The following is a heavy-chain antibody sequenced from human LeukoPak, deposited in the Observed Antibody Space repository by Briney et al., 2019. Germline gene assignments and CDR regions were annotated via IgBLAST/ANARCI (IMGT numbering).Heavy chain of an antibody. J-gene: IGHJ4*02. CDR2: ITGSGGST. CDR3: SRDFSRTRGY. Sequence: PGGSLRLSCAASGFTFSSYAMNWVRQAPGRGLEWVSTITGSGGSTYYADSVKGRFTISRDNSKNTLYLQMNSLTVEDTAVYYRSRDFSRTRGYWGQGTLVTVSS. D-gene: IGHD2-8*01. V-gene: IGHV3-23*01. CDR1: GFTFSSYA.